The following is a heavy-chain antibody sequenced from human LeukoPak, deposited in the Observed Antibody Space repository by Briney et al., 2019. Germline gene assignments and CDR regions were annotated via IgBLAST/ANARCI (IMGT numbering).Heavy chain of an antibody. J-gene: IGHJ4*02. CDR2: ISGSGGST. V-gene: IGHV3-23*01. D-gene: IGHD3-22*01. CDR1: GLTFSSYA. CDR3: AKDCGTPYDSSGYPRYCFDY. Sequence: GGSLRLSCAASGLTFSSYAMSWVRQAPGKGLEWVSAISGSGGSTYYADSVKGRFTISRDNSKNTLYLQMNSLRAEDTAVYYCAKDCGTPYDSSGYPRYCFDYWGQGTLVTVSS.